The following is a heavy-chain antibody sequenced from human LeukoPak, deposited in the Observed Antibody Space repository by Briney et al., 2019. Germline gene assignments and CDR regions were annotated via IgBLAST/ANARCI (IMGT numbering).Heavy chain of an antibody. Sequence: GGSLRLSCAVPGLTSSNAWMSWVRQAPGKGLEWVGRIKSKTDGGTRDYAAPVKGRFTISRDDSKNTLYLQMNSLKTEDTAVYYCTTFDYAAFLIWGQGTMVTVSS. D-gene: IGHD4/OR15-4a*01. J-gene: IGHJ3*02. V-gene: IGHV3-15*01. CDR3: TTFDYAAFLI. CDR1: GLTSSNAW. CDR2: IKSKTDGGTR.